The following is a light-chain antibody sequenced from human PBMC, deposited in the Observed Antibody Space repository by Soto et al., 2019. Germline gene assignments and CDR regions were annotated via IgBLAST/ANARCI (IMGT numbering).Light chain of an antibody. Sequence: IVLTQSPATLSLSPGERATLSCRASQSVSSYLGWYQQKSGQAPRLLISDVSRRATGIPARFSGSGSVTDFTLTISSLEPEDVAIYFWQHRVNWPTFGGGTKVEIK. J-gene: IGKJ4*01. V-gene: IGKV3-11*01. CDR1: QSVSSY. CDR3: QHRVNWPT. CDR2: DVS.